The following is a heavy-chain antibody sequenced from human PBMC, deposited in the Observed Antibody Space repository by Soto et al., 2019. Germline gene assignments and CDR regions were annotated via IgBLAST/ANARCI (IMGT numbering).Heavy chain of an antibody. CDR2: ISAYNGNT. J-gene: IGHJ6*02. CDR3: ARYIQGLRLGELSFSIMSGTYYYYGMDV. Sequence: QVQLVQSGAEVKKPGASVKVSCKASGYTFTSYGISWVRQAPGQGLEWMGWISAYNGNTNYAQKLQGRVTMTTDTSTSTAYMELRSLRSDDTAVYYCARYIQGLRLGELSFSIMSGTYYYYGMDVWGQGTTVTVSS. V-gene: IGHV1-18*01. D-gene: IGHD3-16*02. CDR1: GYTFTSYG.